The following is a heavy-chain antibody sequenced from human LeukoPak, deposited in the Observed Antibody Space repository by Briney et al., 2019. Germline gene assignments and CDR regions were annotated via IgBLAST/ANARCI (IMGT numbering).Heavy chain of an antibody. Sequence: SETLSLTCTVSGGSISSGGYYWGWIRQHPGKGLEWIGYIYYSGSTYYNPSLKSRVTISVDTSKNQFSLKLSSVTAADTAVYYCARSSMVRGVLPFDYWGQGTLVTVSS. CDR3: ARSSMVRGVLPFDY. V-gene: IGHV4-31*03. CDR1: GGSISSGGYY. J-gene: IGHJ4*02. D-gene: IGHD3-10*01. CDR2: IYYSGST.